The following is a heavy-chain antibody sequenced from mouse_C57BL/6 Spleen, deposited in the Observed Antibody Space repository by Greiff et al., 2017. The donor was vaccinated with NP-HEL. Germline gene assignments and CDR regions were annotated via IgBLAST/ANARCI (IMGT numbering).Heavy chain of an antibody. CDR3: ARSGYYYGSSYGWFAY. V-gene: IGHV1-18*01. D-gene: IGHD1-1*01. CDR1: GYTFTDYN. CDR2: INPNNGGT. J-gene: IGHJ3*01. Sequence: EVQLQQSGPELVKPGASVKIPCKASGYTFTDYNMDWVKQSHGKSLEWIGDINPNNGGTIYNQKFKGKATLTVDKSSSTAYMELRTLTSNYTAVYDCARSGYYYGSSYGWFAYWGQGTLVTVSA.